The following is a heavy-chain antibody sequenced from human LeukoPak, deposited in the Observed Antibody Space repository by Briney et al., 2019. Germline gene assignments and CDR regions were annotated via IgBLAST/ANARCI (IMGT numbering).Heavy chain of an antibody. J-gene: IGHJ4*02. CDR3: AKENDFWSGYLDY. V-gene: IGHV3-21*04. Sequence: GGSLRLSCAASGFTFNTYNMNWVRQAPGKGLEWVSSITGNSNYIYYADSVKGRFTVSRDNSKNTLYLQMNSLRAEDTAVYYCAKENDFWSGYLDYWGQGTLVTVSS. D-gene: IGHD3-3*01. CDR2: ITGNSNYI. CDR1: GFTFNTYN.